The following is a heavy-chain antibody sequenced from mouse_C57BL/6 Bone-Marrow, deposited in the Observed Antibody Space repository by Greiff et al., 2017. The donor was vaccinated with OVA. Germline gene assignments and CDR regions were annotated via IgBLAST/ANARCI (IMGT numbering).Heavy chain of an antibody. CDR3: KGYASSYWCYDD. Sequence: VQLQQSGTVLVRPGASVKMSCKTSGYTFTSYWMHWVKQRPGQGLEWIGVIYPGNSDTSYNQKFKGKAKLTAVTSASTAYMELSSLTSEDSAVYYCKGYASSYWCYDDWGTGTTVTVSS. D-gene: IGHD1-1*01. CDR2: IYPGNSDT. CDR1: GYTFTSYW. V-gene: IGHV1-5*01. J-gene: IGHJ1*03.